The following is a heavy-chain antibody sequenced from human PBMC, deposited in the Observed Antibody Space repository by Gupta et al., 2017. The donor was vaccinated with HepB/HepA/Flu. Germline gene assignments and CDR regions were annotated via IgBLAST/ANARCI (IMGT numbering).Heavy chain of an antibody. CDR1: GGTFSSYA. V-gene: IGHV1-69*04. CDR3: ARQLPDRGHQADY. CDR2: IIPILGIA. D-gene: IGHD1-14*01. J-gene: IGHJ4*02. Sequence: QVQLVQSGAEVKKPGSSVKVSCKASGGTFSSYAISWVRQAPGQGLEWMGRIIPILGIANYAQKFQGRVTITADKSTSTAYMELSSLRSEDTAVYYCARQLPDRGHQADYWGQGTLVTVSS.